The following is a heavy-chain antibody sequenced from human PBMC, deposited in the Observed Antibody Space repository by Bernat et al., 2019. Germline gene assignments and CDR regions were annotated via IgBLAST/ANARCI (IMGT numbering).Heavy chain of an antibody. CDR1: GFTFSDYY. J-gene: IGHJ3*02. D-gene: IGHD2-15*01. V-gene: IGHV3-11*06. CDR2: ISSSSSYT. Sequence: QVQLVESGGGLVKPGGSLRLSCAASGFTFSDYYMSWIRQAPGKGLEWVSYISSSSSYTNYADSVKGRFTISRDNAKNSLYLQMNSLRAEDTAVYYCARVRGGGSSYREDDAFDIWGQGTMVTVSS. CDR3: ARVRGGGSSYREDDAFDI.